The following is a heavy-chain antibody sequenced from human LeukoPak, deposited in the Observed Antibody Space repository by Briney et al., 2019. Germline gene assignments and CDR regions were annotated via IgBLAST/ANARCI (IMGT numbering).Heavy chain of an antibody. J-gene: IGHJ4*02. Sequence: GGSLRLSCAASGFTFSGYAMSWVRQAPGKGLEWVSAISGSGANTYYADSVKGRFTISRDNSKNTLYLQMNSLRAEDTAVYYCARDRSDIVVVPAATAPDYWGQGTLVTVSS. V-gene: IGHV3-23*01. CDR1: GFTFSGYA. D-gene: IGHD2-2*01. CDR2: ISGSGANT. CDR3: ARDRSDIVVVPAATAPDY.